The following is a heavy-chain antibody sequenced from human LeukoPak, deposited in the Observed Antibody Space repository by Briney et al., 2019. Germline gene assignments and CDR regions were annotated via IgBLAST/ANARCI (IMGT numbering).Heavy chain of an antibody. CDR2: ISSSSSYI. J-gene: IGHJ4*02. V-gene: IGHV3-21*01. CDR3: ASVDYYGSGNYYNDVDY. D-gene: IGHD3-10*01. CDR1: GFTFSSYS. Sequence: WGSLRLSCAASGFTFSSYSMNWVRQAPGKGLEWVSSISSSSSYIYYADSVKGRFTISRDNAKNSLYLQMNSLRTEDTALYYCASVDYYGSGNYYNDVDYWGQGTLVTVSS.